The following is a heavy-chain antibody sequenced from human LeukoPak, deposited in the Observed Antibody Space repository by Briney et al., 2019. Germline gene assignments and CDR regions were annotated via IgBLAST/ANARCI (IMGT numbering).Heavy chain of an antibody. V-gene: IGHV3-49*03. CDR3: SSSPGGYYYMDV. D-gene: IGHD6-6*01. Sequence: PGGSLRLSCTASGFTFGDYAMSWFRQAPGKGLEWVGFLRSKAYGGTTEYAASVKGRFTISRDDSKSIAYLQMNSLKTEDTAVYYSSSSPGGYYYMDVWGKGTTVTVSS. CDR1: GFTFGDYA. J-gene: IGHJ6*03. CDR2: LRSKAYGGTT.